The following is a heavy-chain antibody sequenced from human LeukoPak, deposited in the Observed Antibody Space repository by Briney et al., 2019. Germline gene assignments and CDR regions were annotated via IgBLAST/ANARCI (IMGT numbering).Heavy chain of an antibody. J-gene: IGHJ3*02. V-gene: IGHV4-34*01. CDR1: GGSFSGYY. CDR2: INHSGST. D-gene: IGHD2-15*01. Sequence: SETLSLTCAVYGGSFSGYYWSWIRQPPGKGLEWIGEINHSGSTNYNPSLKSRVTISVDTSKNQFSLKLSSVTAADTAVYYCARVGGTYAFDSGGEGTMVTVSS. CDR3: ARVGGTYAFDS.